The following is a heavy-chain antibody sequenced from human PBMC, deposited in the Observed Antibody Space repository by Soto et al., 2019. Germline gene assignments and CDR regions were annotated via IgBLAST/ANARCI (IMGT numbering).Heavy chain of an antibody. J-gene: IGHJ6*01. Sequence: SETLSLTCIISGRSISSYYWSWIRQPPGKGLDSPGYIYYSGSTNYNRSLKSRVTISVDTSKNQFSLKLSSVTAADTAVYYCARDHPNYYDSSGYPNYYYYGMDVWGQGTTVTVSS. D-gene: IGHD3-22*01. CDR3: ARDHPNYYDSSGYPNYYYYGMDV. CDR2: IYYSGST. V-gene: IGHV4-59*01. CDR1: GRSISSYY.